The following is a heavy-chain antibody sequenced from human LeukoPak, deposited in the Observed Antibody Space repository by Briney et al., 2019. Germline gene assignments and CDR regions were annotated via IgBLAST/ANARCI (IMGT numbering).Heavy chain of an antibody. J-gene: IGHJ4*02. V-gene: IGHV4-4*02. CDR2: VYHSGST. CDR1: GGSISSSYW. CDR3: ASGAYDSSGYYPLYYFDY. D-gene: IGHD3-22*01. Sequence: SGTLSLTCAVSGGSISSSYWWSWVRPPPGKGLEWIGEVYHSGSTNYSPSLKSRVTLSVDKSKNQFSLKLSSVTAADTAVYYCASGAYDSSGYYPLYYFDYWGQGTLVTVSS.